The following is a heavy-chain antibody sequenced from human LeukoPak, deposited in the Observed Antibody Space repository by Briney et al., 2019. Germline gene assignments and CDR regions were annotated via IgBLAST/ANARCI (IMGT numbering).Heavy chain of an antibody. J-gene: IGHJ4*02. D-gene: IGHD4/OR15-4a*01. CDR2: INPNSGGT. CDR3: ARLTMTMVPKARTDGY. CDR1: GYTFTGYY. V-gene: IGHV1-2*06. Sequence: ASVKVSCKASGYTFTGYYMHWVRQAPGQGLEWMGRINPNSGGTNYAQKFQGRVTMTRDTSISTAYMELSRLRSDDMAVYYCARLTMTMVPKARTDGYWGQGTLVTVSS.